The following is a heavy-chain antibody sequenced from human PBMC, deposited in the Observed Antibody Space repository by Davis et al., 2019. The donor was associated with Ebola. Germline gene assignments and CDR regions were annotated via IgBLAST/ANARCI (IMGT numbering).Heavy chain of an antibody. D-gene: IGHD3-10*01. J-gene: IGHJ4*02. CDR1: GGTFSSYT. V-gene: IGHV1-69*02. Sequence: SVKVSCKASGGTFSSYTISWVRQAPGQGLEWMGRIIPILGIANYAQKLQGRVTMTTDTSTSTAYMELRSLRSDDTAVYYCARGITMVRGQDYFDYWGQGTLVTVSS. CDR2: IIPILGIA. CDR3: ARGITMVRGQDYFDY.